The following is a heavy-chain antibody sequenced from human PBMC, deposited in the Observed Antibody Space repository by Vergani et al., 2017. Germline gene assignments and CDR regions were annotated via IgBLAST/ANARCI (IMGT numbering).Heavy chain of an antibody. CDR3: AKAPSSGYYHFDY. V-gene: IGHV3-23*01. Sequence: EVQLLESGGGLVQPGGSLRLSCAASGFTFSSYAMSWVRQAPGKGLEWVSAISGIGGSTYYADSVKGRFTISRDNSKNTLYLQMNSLRAEDTAVYYCAKAPSSGYYHFDYWGQGTLVTVSS. CDR2: ISGIGGST. D-gene: IGHD3-22*01. CDR1: GFTFSSYA. J-gene: IGHJ4*02.